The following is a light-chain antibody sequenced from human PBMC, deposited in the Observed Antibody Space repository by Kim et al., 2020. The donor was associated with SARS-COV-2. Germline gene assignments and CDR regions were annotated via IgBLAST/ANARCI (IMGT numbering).Light chain of an antibody. J-gene: IGLJ2*01. CDR3: GSYTSSNIVV. Sequence: QSALTQPASVSGSPGQSITISCTGTSSDVGAYNFVSWYQQHPGKAPKLLIYDVTNRPSGVSDRFFGSKSGNMASLTISGLQAEDEADYYCGSYTSSNIVVFGGGTKLTVL. CDR1: SSDVGAYNF. CDR2: DVT. V-gene: IGLV2-14*03.